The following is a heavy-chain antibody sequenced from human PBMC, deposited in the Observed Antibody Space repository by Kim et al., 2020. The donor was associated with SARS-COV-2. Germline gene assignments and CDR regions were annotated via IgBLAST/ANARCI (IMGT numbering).Heavy chain of an antibody. Sequence: GESLKISCKGSGYRFTTYWISWVRQMPGRGLEWMGIIYPGDSDTRYSPSFQGQVTISADKSISTAFLQWSSLKASDTAMYYCARHMGTATGDPFDIWGQGTMVTVSS. J-gene: IGHJ3*02. CDR2: IYPGDSDT. V-gene: IGHV5-51*01. CDR1: GYRFTTYW. D-gene: IGHD1-26*01. CDR3: ARHMGTATGDPFDI.